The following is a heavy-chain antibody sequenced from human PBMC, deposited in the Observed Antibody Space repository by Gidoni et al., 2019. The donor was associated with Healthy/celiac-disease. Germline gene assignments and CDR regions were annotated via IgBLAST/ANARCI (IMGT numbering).Heavy chain of an antibody. Sequence: EVQLVESGGGLVQPGGSLRLSCAASGFTFSSYDMHWVRQATGKGLEWVSAIGTAGDTYYPGSVKGRFTISRENAKISLYLQMNSLRAGDTAVYYCARSGVAGHFDYWGQGTLVTVSS. V-gene: IGHV3-13*01. J-gene: IGHJ4*02. CDR3: ARSGVAGHFDY. CDR1: GFTFSSYD. D-gene: IGHD2-15*01. CDR2: IGTAGDT.